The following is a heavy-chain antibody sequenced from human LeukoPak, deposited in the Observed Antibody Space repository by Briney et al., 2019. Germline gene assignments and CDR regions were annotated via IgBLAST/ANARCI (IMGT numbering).Heavy chain of an antibody. Sequence: SETLSLTCAVYGGSFSGYYWSWIRQPPGKGLEWIGEINHSGSTNYNPSLKSRVTISVDTSKNQFSLKLSSVTAADTAVYYCARGVVVVPAAWLYGSGIYSAFDPWGQGTLVTVSS. J-gene: IGHJ5*02. CDR3: ARGVVVVPAAWLYGSGIYSAFDP. D-gene: IGHD2-2*01. CDR2: INHSGST. V-gene: IGHV4-34*01. CDR1: GGSFSGYY.